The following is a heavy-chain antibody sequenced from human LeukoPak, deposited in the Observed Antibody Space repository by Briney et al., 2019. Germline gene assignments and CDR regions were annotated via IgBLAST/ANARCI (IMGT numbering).Heavy chain of an antibody. CDR3: ARDSGSYYLPAHIDY. CDR1: GFTFSTYA. Sequence: PGGSLRLSCAASGFTFSTYAMSWVRQAPGKGLEWVSVISGSDGSTYYADSVKGRFTISRDNSKNTLYLQMNSLRTEETAVYYCARDSGSYYLPAHIDYWGQGTLVTVSS. CDR2: ISGSDGST. V-gene: IGHV3-23*01. J-gene: IGHJ4*02. D-gene: IGHD1-26*01.